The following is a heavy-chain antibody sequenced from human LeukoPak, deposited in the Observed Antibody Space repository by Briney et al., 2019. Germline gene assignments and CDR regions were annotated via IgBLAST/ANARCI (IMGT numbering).Heavy chain of an antibody. CDR1: GGSISSYY. D-gene: IGHD3-3*01. Sequence: SETLSLTCTVSGGSISSYYWSWIRQPPGKGLEWIGYIYYSGSTNYNPSLKSRVTISVDTSKNQFSLKLSSVTAADTAVYYCARHYMDDFWSGYYGGDDAFDIWGQGTMVTVSS. CDR3: ARHYMDDFWSGYYGGDDAFDI. V-gene: IGHV4-59*08. CDR2: IYYSGST. J-gene: IGHJ3*02.